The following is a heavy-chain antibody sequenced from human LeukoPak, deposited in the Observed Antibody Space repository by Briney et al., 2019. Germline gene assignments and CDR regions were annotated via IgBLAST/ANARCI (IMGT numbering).Heavy chain of an antibody. D-gene: IGHD2-2*02. CDR3: AKGYCSSTSCYTLYYFDY. V-gene: IGHV3-30*18. J-gene: IGHJ4*02. CDR2: ISYDGSNK. Sequence: GGSLRLSCAASGFTFSSYGMHWVRQAPGKGLEWVAVISYDGSNKYYADSVKGRFTISGDNSKNTLYLQMNSLRAEDTAVYYCAKGYCSSTSCYTLYYFDYWGQGTLVTVSS. CDR1: GFTFSSYG.